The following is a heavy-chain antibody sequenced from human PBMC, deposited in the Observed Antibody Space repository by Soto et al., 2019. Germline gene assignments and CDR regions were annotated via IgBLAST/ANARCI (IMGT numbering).Heavy chain of an antibody. J-gene: IGHJ6*03. D-gene: IGHD3-3*01. CDR1: GFTFSSYG. CDR2: ISYDGSNK. Sequence: QVQLVESGGGVVQPGRSLRLSCAASGFTFSSYGMHWVRQAPGKGLEWVAVISYDGSNKYYADSVKGRFTISRDNSKNTLYLQMNSLRAEDTAVYYCATLIGPSDVLRFLEDHYYYYMDVWGKGTTVTVSS. CDR3: ATLIGPSDVLRFLEDHYYYYMDV. V-gene: IGHV3-30*03.